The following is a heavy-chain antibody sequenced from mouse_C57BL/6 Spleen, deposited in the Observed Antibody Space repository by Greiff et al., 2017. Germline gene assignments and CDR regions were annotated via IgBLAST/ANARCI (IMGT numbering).Heavy chain of an antibody. CDR1: GYTFTSYW. CDR3: ANYCGSSYDWYFDV. V-gene: IGHV1-50*01. J-gene: IGHJ1*03. CDR2: IDPSDSST. Sequence: QVQLQQPGAELVKPGASVKLSCKASGYTFTSYWMQWVKHRPGQGLEWIGEIDPSDSSTIYNQKFKGKATLTVDTSSSTAYMQLSSLTSEDSAVYYCANYCGSSYDWYFDVWGTGTTVTVSS. D-gene: IGHD1-1*01.